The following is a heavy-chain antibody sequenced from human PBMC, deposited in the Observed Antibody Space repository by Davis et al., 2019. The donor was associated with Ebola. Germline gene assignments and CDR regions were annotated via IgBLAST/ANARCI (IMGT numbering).Heavy chain of an antibody. CDR3: ARVSPYGDYAALYYYYGMDV. J-gene: IGHJ6*02. D-gene: IGHD4-17*01. V-gene: IGHV4-34*01. CDR2: INHSGST. CDR1: GGSFSGYY. Sequence: SETLSLTCAVYGGSFSGYYWSWIRQPPGKGLEWIGEINHSGSTNYNPSLKSRVTISVDTSKNQFSLKLSSVTAADTAVYYCARVSPYGDYAALYYYYGMDVWGQGTTVTVSS.